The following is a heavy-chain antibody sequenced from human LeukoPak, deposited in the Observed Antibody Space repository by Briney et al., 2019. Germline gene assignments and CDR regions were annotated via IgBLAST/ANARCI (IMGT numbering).Heavy chain of an antibody. Sequence: PSETLSLTCTVSGGSISSGSYYWSWIRQPAGKGLEWIGHIYTSGSTNYNPSLKSRVTISLDTSKNQFSLKLSSVTAADTAVYYCARDERGPHNYWGLGTLVTVSS. CDR2: IYTSGST. V-gene: IGHV4-61*09. J-gene: IGHJ4*02. CDR1: GGSISSGSYY. CDR3: ARDERGPHNY.